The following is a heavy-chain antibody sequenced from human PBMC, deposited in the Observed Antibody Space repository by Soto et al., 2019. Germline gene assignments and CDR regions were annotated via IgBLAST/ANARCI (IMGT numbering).Heavy chain of an antibody. V-gene: IGHV1-18*04. CDR2: ISGKNGNT. D-gene: IGHD2-15*01. J-gene: IGHJ6*02. CDR3: ARVSSSIVAVPDYGMDV. CDR1: GYTFISHG. Sequence: QVQLVQSGVEVKKPGASVKVSCKASGYTFISHGISWVRQAPGQGLEWMGWISGKNGNTNYAQKVQGRVTLTTDTSTSTAYMELRSMRSDDTAVYYCARVSSSIVAVPDYGMDVWGQGTTVTVSS.